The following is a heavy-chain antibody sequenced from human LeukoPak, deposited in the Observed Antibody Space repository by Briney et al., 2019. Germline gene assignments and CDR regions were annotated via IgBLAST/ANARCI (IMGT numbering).Heavy chain of an antibody. CDR1: GYTFTGCY. V-gene: IGHV1-2*02. CDR2: INPNSGGT. J-gene: IGHJ6*03. D-gene: IGHD3-3*01. CDR3: ARDLITIFGVVIEGYYMDV. Sequence: ASVKVSCKASGYTFTGCYMHWVRQAPGQGLEWMGWINPNSGGTNYAQKFQGRVTMTRDTSISTAYMELSRLRSDDTAVYYCARDLITIFGVVIEGYYMDVWGKGTTVTVSS.